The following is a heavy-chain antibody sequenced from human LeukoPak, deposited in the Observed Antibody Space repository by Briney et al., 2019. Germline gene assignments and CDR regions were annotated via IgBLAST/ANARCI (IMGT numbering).Heavy chain of an antibody. CDR3: ARNLGYYGSGSSFN. Sequence: GGSLRLSCAASGFTVSSNYMGWVRQAPGKGLEWVSVIHDGGNTYYADSVKGRFTISRDNSRNTVFLQMNSLRAEDTAVYYCARNLGYYGSGSSFNWGQGTLVTVSS. CDR2: IHDGGNT. J-gene: IGHJ4*02. CDR1: GFTVSSNY. V-gene: IGHV3-53*01. D-gene: IGHD3-10*01.